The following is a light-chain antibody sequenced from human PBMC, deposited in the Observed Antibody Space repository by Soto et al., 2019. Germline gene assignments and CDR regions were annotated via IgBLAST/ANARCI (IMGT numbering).Light chain of an antibody. CDR2: STD. V-gene: IGLV7-43*01. J-gene: IGLJ2*01. Sequence: QAVVTQEPSLTVSPGGTVTLPCASSTGAVTSGHYANWLQQNPGQAPRALIYSTDTKHSWTPARFSGSLLGGKAALTLSGVRPEDEADYYCLLYYGGAVIFGGGTKVTVL. CDR3: LLYYGGAVI. CDR1: TGAVTSGHY.